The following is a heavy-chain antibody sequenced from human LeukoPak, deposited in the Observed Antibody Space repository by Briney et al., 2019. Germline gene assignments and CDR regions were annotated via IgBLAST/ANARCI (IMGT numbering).Heavy chain of an antibody. J-gene: IGHJ4*02. CDR1: GYTFTSYY. V-gene: IGHV1-46*01. CDR2: INPSGVST. CDR3: AISAFDY. Sequence: ASVKDSCKASGYTFTSYYMHWVRQAPGQGLEWMGIINPSGVSTSYAQKFQRRVTITMDMSTTTVYMEMRNLRFEDTAIYYCAISAFDYWGQGTLVTVSS.